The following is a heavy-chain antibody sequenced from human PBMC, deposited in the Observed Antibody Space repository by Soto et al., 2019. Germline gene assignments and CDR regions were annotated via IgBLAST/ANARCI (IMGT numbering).Heavy chain of an antibody. CDR3: SRAIVDVAPGLSRRSPIRKTSAPRDSFYYGVDG. J-gene: IGHJ6*02. CDR2: STGSGDGR. Sequence: EGSLRLSSAASGFTFITYVMSGVRKAPGKGLACVSRSTGSGDGRYYAESLKGRCTISIDNSKDTRYLQLDSLRGEDTAIYYWSRAIVDVAPGLSRRSPIRKTSAPRDSFYYGVDGWGQGTTATVAS. V-gene: IGHV3-23*01. D-gene: IGHD6-13*01. CDR1: GFTFITYV.